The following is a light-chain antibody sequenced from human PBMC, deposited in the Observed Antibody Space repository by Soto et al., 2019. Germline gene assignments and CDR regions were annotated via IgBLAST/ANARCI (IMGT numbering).Light chain of an antibody. V-gene: IGKV1-5*03. J-gene: IGKJ1*01. CDR2: KAS. CDR3: QQYDSFPWT. CDR1: QSISSW. Sequence: DIQMTQSPSTLSASVGDRVTITCRASQSISSWLAWYQQKPGKAPKLLIYKASTLKSGVPSRFSGSGYGTEFTLTTSGLQPEDFATFYCQQYDSFPWTFGQGTKVHI.